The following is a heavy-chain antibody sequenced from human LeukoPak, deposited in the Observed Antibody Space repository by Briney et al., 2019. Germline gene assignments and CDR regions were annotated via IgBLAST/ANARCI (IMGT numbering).Heavy chain of an antibody. CDR2: INHSGST. Sequence: PSETLSLTYAVYGGSFSGYYWSWIRQPPGKGLEWIGEINHSGSTNYNPSLKSRVTISVDTSKNQFSLKLSSVTAADTAVYYCPRAAMAIGWYFDLWGRGTLVTVSS. V-gene: IGHV4-34*01. CDR3: PRAAMAIGWYFDL. CDR1: GGSFSGYY. D-gene: IGHD5-18*01. J-gene: IGHJ2*01.